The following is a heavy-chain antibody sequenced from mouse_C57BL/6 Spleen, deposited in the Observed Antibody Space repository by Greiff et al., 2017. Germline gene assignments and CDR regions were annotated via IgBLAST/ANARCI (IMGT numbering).Heavy chain of an antibody. D-gene: IGHD2-3*01. CDR2: IYPRSGNT. J-gene: IGHJ2*01. CDR1: GYTFTSYG. CDR3: GEHGYLFDY. Sequence: VQLQESGAELARPGASVKLSCKASGYTFTSYGISWVKQRTGQGLEWIGAIYPRSGNTYYNEKFQGKATLTADKSSSTAYMELRSLTSEDSAVYFCGEHGYLFDYWGQGTTLTVSS. V-gene: IGHV1-81*01.